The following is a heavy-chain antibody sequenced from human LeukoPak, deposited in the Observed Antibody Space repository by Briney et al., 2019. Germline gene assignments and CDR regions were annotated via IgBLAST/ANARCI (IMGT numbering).Heavy chain of an antibody. J-gene: IGHJ3*02. CDR3: ATDLKRFGWELSEISAFDI. V-gene: IGHV1-24*01. Sequence: GASVKVSCKVSGYTLTELSMHWVRQAPGKGLEWMGGFDPEDGETIYAQKFQGRVTMTEDTSTDTAYMELSSLRSEDTAVYYCATDLKRFGWELSEISAFDIWGQGTMVTVSP. D-gene: IGHD1-26*01. CDR2: FDPEDGET. CDR1: GYTLTELS.